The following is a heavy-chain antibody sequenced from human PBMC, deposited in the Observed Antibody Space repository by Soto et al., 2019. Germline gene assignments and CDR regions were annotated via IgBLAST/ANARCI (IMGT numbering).Heavy chain of an antibody. V-gene: IGHV1-18*01. CDR2: ISAYNGNT. Sequence: ASVKVSCKASGYTFTSYGISWVRQAPGQGLEWMGWISAYNGNTNYAQKLQGRVTMTTDTSTSTAYMELGSRRSDDTAVYYCARESVYGSGSWALINYYYYGMDVWGQGTTVTVSS. CDR1: GYTFTSYG. D-gene: IGHD3-10*01. J-gene: IGHJ6*02. CDR3: ARESVYGSGSWALINYYYYGMDV.